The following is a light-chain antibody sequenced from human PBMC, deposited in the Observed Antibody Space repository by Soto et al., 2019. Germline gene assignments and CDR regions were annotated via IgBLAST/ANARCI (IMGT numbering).Light chain of an antibody. CDR1: QSVGSTY. J-gene: IGKJ1*01. Sequence: EMGLTQSPGTLSLSPGERATLSCRASQSVGSTYLAWYQHKLGQAPRLLIYGASSKASGIPDRFSGSGSGTDFTLTITNLEPEDLAVYYCQQYGSSPRSFGQGTNVEVK. CDR3: QQYGSSPRS. V-gene: IGKV3-20*01. CDR2: GAS.